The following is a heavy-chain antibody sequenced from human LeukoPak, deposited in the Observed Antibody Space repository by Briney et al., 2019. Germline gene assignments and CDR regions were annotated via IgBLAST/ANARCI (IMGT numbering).Heavy chain of an antibody. CDR2: IIEKGNA. J-gene: IGHJ2*01. D-gene: IGHD2/OR15-2a*01. CDR3: ARGYFPPRWYFDL. V-gene: IGHV4-34*01. CDR1: GGSFNSYS. Sequence: KPSETLSLTCALYGGSFNSYSWSWTWIRQSPEKGLEWIGEIIEKGNANYNPSLKSRVTIDLDPVKNQFSLKVDSVTAADTGLYFCARGYFPPRWYFDLWGRGTLVTVSS.